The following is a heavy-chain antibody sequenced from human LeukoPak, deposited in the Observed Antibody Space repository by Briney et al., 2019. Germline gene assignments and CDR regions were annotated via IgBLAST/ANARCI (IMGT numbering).Heavy chain of an antibody. CDR3: VSQYCSGGNCFSH. D-gene: IGHD2-15*01. Sequence: DFVKGRFSISRDNAKNSVYLQMNSLRDEDTAVYYCVSQYCSGGNCFSHWGQGTLVTVYS. J-gene: IGHJ4*02. V-gene: IGHV3-48*02.